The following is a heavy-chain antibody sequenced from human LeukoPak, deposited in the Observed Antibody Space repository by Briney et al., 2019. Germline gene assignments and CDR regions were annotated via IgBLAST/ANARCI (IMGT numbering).Heavy chain of an antibody. CDR1: GFTFSSYA. V-gene: IGHV3-30-3*01. CDR3: ARDRDAFDI. CDR2: ISYDGSNK. Sequence: GGSLRLSCAASGFTFSSYAMHWVRQAPGKGLEWVAVISYDGSNKYYADSVKGRFTISRDNSKNTLYLQMNSLRAEDTAVYFCARDRDAFDIWGQGTMVTVSS. J-gene: IGHJ3*02.